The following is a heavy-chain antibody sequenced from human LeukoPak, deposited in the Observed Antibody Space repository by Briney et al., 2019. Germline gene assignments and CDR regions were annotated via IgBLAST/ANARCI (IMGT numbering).Heavy chain of an antibody. CDR2: SSSSSSYI. V-gene: IGHV3-21*01. CDR3: ASAHNWKYGTFDY. Sequence: PGGSLRLSCAASGFTFSSYSMNWVRQAPGKGLEWVSSSSSSSSYIYYADSVKGRFTISRDNAKNSLYLQMNSLRAEDTAVYYCASAHNWKYGTFDYWGQGTLVTVSS. J-gene: IGHJ4*02. D-gene: IGHD1-7*01. CDR1: GFTFSSYS.